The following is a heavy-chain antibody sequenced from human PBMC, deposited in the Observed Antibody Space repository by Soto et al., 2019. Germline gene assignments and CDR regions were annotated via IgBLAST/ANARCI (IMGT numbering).Heavy chain of an antibody. Sequence: GGSLRLSCAASGFTFSSYAMHWVRQAPGKGLEWVAVISYDGSNKYYADSVKGRFTISRDNSKNTLYLQMNSLRAEDTAVYYCARVQLEFDLNFPFDYWGQGTLVTVSS. D-gene: IGHD5-18*01. V-gene: IGHV3-30-3*01. CDR1: GFTFSSYA. CDR2: ISYDGSNK. CDR3: ARVQLEFDLNFPFDY. J-gene: IGHJ4*02.